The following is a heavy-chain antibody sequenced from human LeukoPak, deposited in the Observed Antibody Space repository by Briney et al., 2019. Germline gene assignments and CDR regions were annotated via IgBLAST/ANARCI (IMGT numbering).Heavy chain of an antibody. CDR1: IVSISSSKW. CDR3: ARVRGRGVIGVDYYYYGMDV. V-gene: IGHV4-4*02. CDR2: IFHDGST. Sequence: PSETLSLTCSVSIVSISSSKWWSWVRQPPGKGLEWIGNIFHDGSTYFNPSLKSRVSLSVDTSKRYFSLKLSSVTAADTAVYYCARVRGRGVIGVDYYYYGMDVWGQGTTVTVSS. D-gene: IGHD3-10*01. J-gene: IGHJ6*02.